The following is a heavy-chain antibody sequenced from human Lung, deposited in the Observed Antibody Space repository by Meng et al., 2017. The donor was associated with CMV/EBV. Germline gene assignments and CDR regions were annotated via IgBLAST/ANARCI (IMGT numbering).Heavy chain of an antibody. Sequence: RLRESGPGLVRPSETLSLTCSVSGGSISSSTYYWAWIRQPPGKGLEWIGSLYDSGSTYYHPSLKSRVTISVDTSKTYFSLKLRSVTAADTAVYYCARDLEYWGQGTLVTVSS. CDR3: ARDLEY. V-gene: IGHV4-39*07. D-gene: IGHD1-1*01. CDR1: GGSISSSTYY. CDR2: LYDSGST. J-gene: IGHJ4*02.